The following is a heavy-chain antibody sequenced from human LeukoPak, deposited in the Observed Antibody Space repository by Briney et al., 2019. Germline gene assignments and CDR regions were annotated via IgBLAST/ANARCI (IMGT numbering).Heavy chain of an antibody. J-gene: IGHJ4*02. V-gene: IGHV1-2*02. CDR3: ARVLKDYYGSGSYYTFDY. D-gene: IGHD3-10*01. Sequence: ASVKVSCKASGYTFTGYYMHWVRQAPGQGLEWMGWINPNSGGTNYAQKFQGRVTMTRDTSISTAYMELSRLRSDDTAVYYCARVLKDYYGSGSYYTFDYWGQGTPVTVSS. CDR2: INPNSGGT. CDR1: GYTFTGYY.